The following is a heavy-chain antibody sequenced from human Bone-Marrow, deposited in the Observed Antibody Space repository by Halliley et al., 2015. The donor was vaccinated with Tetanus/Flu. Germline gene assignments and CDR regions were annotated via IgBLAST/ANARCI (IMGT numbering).Heavy chain of an antibody. CDR3: ARGLGMDV. CDR1: GGSLSSGSHY. J-gene: IGHJ6*02. Sequence: TLSLTCTVSGGSLSSGSHYWGWIRQPPGKGLEWIGSIHYSGSTYYNPSLKSRVTTSVDTSKNQFSLKLSSVTAADRAVYYCARGLGMDVWGQGTTVTVSS. CDR2: IHYSGST. V-gene: IGHV4-39*01.